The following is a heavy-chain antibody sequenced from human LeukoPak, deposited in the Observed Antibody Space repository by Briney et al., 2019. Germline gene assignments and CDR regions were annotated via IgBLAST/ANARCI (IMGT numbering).Heavy chain of an antibody. Sequence: ASVKVSCKASGYTFTSHDTNWVRQATGQGLEWMGWMNPDSGNTAYAQKFQGRVTMTRNTSIGTAYMELSSLRSEDTAVYFCARDYCSGGGCYSNYYYYYMDVWGKGTTVTVSS. D-gene: IGHD2-15*01. V-gene: IGHV1-8*01. J-gene: IGHJ6*03. CDR3: ARDYCSGGGCYSNYYYYYMDV. CDR2: MNPDSGNT. CDR1: GYTFTSHD.